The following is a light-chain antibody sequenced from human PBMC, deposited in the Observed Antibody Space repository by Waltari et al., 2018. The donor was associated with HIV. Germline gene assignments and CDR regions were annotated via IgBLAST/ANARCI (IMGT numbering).Light chain of an antibody. CDR1: SSNIENDN. J-gene: IGLJ1*01. CDR2: KDT. V-gene: IGLV1-47*01. CDR3: VGWDSRLSGYV. Sequence: QSVLTQPLSASGTPGQRVTISCSGSSSNIENDNVYWYQQLTAAAPTLLIYKDTRRPPGVPDRCTGSKSGTSASLAISGLRSADEADYYCVGWDSRLSGYVFGSGTKVTVL.